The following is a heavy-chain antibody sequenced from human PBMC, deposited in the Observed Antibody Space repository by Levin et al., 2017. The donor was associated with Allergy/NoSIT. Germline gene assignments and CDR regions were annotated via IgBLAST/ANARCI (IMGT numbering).Heavy chain of an antibody. D-gene: IGHD3-10*01. CDR1: GGSFSGYY. V-gene: IGHV4-34*01. CDR3: ARGPSITMVRGVRDDY. J-gene: IGHJ4*02. Sequence: GSLRLSCAVYGGSFSGYYWSWIRQPPGKGLEWIGEINHSGSTNYNPSLKSRVTISVDTSKNQFSLKLSSVTAADTAVYYCARGPSITMVRGVRDDYWGQGTLVTVSS. CDR2: INHSGST.